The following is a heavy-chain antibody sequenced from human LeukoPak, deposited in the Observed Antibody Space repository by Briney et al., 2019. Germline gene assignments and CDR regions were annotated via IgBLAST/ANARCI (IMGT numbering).Heavy chain of an antibody. CDR3: ARDSAVYDSSGYFLHAFDI. Sequence: ASVKVSCKASGYTFTGYYMHWVRQAPGQGLEWMGWINPNSGGTKCAQNFQGRVTMTRDTSISTAYMELSRLRSDDTAVYYCARDSAVYDSSGYFLHAFDIWGQGTMVTVST. V-gene: IGHV1-2*02. CDR1: GYTFTGYY. CDR2: INPNSGGT. D-gene: IGHD3-22*01. J-gene: IGHJ3*02.